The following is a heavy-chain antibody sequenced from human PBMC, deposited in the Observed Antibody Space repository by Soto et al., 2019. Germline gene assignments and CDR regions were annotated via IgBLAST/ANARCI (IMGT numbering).Heavy chain of an antibody. CDR2: IYYVGST. J-gene: IGHJ5*02. CDR3: ARVPDR. Sequence: SETLSLTCTVSGGSISSSSYYWGWIRQPPGKGLEWIGDIYYVGSTYYNPSLKSRVTISVDRSKNQFSLKLSSVTAADTAVYYCARVPDRWGQGTLVTVS. V-gene: IGHV4-39*07. D-gene: IGHD2-2*01. CDR1: GGSISSSSYY.